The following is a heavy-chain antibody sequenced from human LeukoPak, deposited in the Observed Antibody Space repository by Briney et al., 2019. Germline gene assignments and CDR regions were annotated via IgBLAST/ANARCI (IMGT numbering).Heavy chain of an antibody. CDR1: GYTFTSYD. J-gene: IGHJ5*02. CDR3: ARDGAHNWNYCFDP. CDR2: MNPNSGNT. V-gene: IGHV1-8*01. Sequence: ASVKVSCKASGYTFTSYDTNWVRQATGQGLEWMGWMNPNSGNTGYAQKFQGRVTMTRNTSISTAYMELSSLRSEDTAVYYCARDGAHNWNYCFDPWGQGTLVTVSS. D-gene: IGHD1-7*01.